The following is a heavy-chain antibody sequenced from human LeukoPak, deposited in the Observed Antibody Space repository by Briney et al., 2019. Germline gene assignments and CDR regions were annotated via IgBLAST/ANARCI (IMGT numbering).Heavy chain of an antibody. D-gene: IGHD1-26*01. CDR3: TTEGWELVGY. Sequence: GGSLRLSCAASGLTFSSYGMHWVRQAPGKGLEWVAVISYDGSNKYYADSVKGRFSISRDNSKNTLYLQMNSLRAEDTAVYYCTTEGWELVGYWGQGTLVTVSS. J-gene: IGHJ4*02. CDR1: GLTFSSYG. CDR2: ISYDGSNK. V-gene: IGHV3-30*03.